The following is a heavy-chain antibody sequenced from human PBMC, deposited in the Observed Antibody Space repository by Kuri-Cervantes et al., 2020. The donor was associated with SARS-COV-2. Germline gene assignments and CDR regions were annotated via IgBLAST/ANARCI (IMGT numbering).Heavy chain of an antibody. Sequence: GESLKISCAASGFTFSSYGMHWVRQAPGKGLEWVAVISYDGSNKYYADSVKGRFTISRDNSKNTLYLRMNSLRAEDTAVYYCAKDVGYFGGMDVWGQGTTVTVSS. CDR2: ISYDGSNK. CDR1: GFTFSSYG. V-gene: IGHV3-30*18. J-gene: IGHJ6*02. D-gene: IGHD3-9*01. CDR3: AKDVGYFGGMDV.